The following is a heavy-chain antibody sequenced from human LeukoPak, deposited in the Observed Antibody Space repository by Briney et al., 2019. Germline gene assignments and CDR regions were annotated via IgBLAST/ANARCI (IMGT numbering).Heavy chain of an antibody. CDR3: TRALVVVVAAPSYFDY. J-gene: IGHJ4*02. CDR1: GFTFGDYA. Sequence: PGGSLRLSCTASGFTFGDYAMSWFRQAPGKGLEWVGFIRSKAYGGTTEYAASVKGRFTISRDDSKSIAYLQMNSLKTEDTAVYYCTRALVVVVAAPSYFDYWGQGTLVTVSS. D-gene: IGHD2-15*01. V-gene: IGHV3-49*03. CDR2: IRSKAYGGTT.